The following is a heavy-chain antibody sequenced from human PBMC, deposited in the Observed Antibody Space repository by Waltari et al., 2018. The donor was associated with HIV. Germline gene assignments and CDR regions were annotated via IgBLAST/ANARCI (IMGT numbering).Heavy chain of an antibody. CDR1: GFTFDDYA. Sequence: EVQLVESGGGLVQPGRSLRLSCAASGFTFDDYAMHWVRQAPGKGLEWVSGTSWNSGSIGYADSVKGRFTISRDNAKNSLYLQMNSLRAEDTALYYCAKGRDFDYWGQGTLVTVSS. J-gene: IGHJ4*02. V-gene: IGHV3-9*01. CDR2: TSWNSGSI. CDR3: AKGRDFDY.